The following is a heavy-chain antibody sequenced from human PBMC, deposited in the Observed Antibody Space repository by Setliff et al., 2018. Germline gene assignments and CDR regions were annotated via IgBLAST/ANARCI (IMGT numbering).Heavy chain of an antibody. CDR1: GYTFTSYY. CDR2: INPSGGST. Sequence: GASVKVSCKASGYTFTSYYMHWVRQAPGQGLEWMGIINPSGGSTSYAQKFQGRVTMTRDTSTSTVYMELSSLRSEDTAVYYCARDRAYYDILTGYYTHDAFDIWGQGTMVTVSS. D-gene: IGHD3-9*01. J-gene: IGHJ3*02. V-gene: IGHV1-46*01. CDR3: ARDRAYYDILTGYYTHDAFDI.